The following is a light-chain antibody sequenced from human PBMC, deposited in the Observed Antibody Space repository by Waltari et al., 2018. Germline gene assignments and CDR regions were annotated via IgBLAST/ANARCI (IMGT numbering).Light chain of an antibody. CDR2: IDGGGGH. CDR1: SEHSAYA. V-gene: IGLV4-69*01. CDR3: QTWDPDTVV. Sequence: QLAVTQSPSDSASLGASVKLTCTLSSEHSAYAIAWHQHQPEMGPRFLMTIDGGGGHTKGDGIPDRFSGFSSGAERYLTISSLQYEDEAAYYCQTWDPDTVVFGGGTKLTV. J-gene: IGLJ2*01.